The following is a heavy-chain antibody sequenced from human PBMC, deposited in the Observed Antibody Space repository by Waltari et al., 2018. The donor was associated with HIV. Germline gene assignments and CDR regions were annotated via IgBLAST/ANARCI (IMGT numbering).Heavy chain of an antibody. CDR3: AKAVGDTSGRYWGGDV. D-gene: IGHD6-19*01. Sequence: EVQLVESGGGLVQTGGSLRLSCAGFGFPFRNYEMTWVRQAPGKGVEWISDISSGGTKYYADSVKGRFSISRDNAKNSLYLQMNSLRAEDTAVYYCAKAVGDTSGRYWGGDVWGQGTTVTVSS. J-gene: IGHJ6*02. CDR1: GFPFRNYE. CDR2: ISSGGTK. V-gene: IGHV3-48*03.